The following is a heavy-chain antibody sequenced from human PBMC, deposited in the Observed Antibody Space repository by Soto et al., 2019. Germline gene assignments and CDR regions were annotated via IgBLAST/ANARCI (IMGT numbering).Heavy chain of an antibody. J-gene: IGHJ6*02. CDR3: GRLATGTTSYGMDV. Sequence: GESLKISCKGSGYNFTNYWIGWVRQMPGKGLEYMGIIYPGDSDTRYSPYFQGQVTVSADKSINTAYLQWSSLKASDTAMYYCGRLATGTTSYGMDVWGQGTTVTVSS. CDR1: GYNFTNYW. CDR2: IYPGDSDT. D-gene: IGHD1-7*01. V-gene: IGHV5-51*01.